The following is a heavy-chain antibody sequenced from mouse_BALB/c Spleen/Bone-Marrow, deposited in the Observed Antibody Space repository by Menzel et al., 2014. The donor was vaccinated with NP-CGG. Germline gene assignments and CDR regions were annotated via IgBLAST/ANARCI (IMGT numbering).Heavy chain of an antibody. V-gene: IGHV14-3*02. CDR3: ANDWFAY. D-gene: IGHD2-3*01. CDR1: GFNIKDTY. CDR2: IDPANGNT. Sequence: EVKLQESGAELVKPGASVKLSCTASGFNIKDTYMHWVKQRPEQGLEWIGRIDPANGNTKYDPKFQGKATITADTPSNTAHLHLSSLTSEDTAVYYCANDWFAYWGQGTLVTVSA. J-gene: IGHJ3*01.